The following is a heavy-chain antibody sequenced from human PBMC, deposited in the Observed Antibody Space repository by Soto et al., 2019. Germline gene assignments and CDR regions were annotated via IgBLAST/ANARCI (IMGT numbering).Heavy chain of an antibody. CDR3: AALLLPPDEFAFGGLVAGSFDY. Sequence: AASVKVSCEVSGYTRTKFSRHWVRQAPGKGLEGMGAFDRQEGKAVYGQGFQGRLTMTDDTSNDTTYLELSSLSSEDPAVYYCAALLLPPDEFAFGGLVAGSFDYWGQGSPVTVSS. CDR1: GYTRTKFS. J-gene: IGHJ4*02. D-gene: IGHD3-16*02. CDR2: FDRQEGKA. V-gene: IGHV1-24*01.